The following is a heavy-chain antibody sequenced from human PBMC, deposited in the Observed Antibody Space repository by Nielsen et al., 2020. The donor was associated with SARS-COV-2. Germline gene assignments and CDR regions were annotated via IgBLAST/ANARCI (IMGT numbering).Heavy chain of an antibody. CDR1: GYTLTELS. CDR2: FDPEDGET. J-gene: IGHJ2*01. D-gene: IGHD3-16*02. Sequence: ASVKVSCKVSGYTLTELSMHWVRQAPGKGLEWMGGFDPEDGETIYAQKFQGRVTMTEDTSTDTAYMELSSLRSEDTAVYYCARDFHFRGELTSWYFDLWGHGALVTVSS. V-gene: IGHV1-24*01. CDR3: ARDFHFRGELTSWYFDL.